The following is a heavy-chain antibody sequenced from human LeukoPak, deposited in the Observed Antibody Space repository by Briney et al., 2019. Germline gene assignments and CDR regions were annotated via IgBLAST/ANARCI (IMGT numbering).Heavy chain of an antibody. CDR2: INPNTGDT. CDR1: GYTFTGYY. J-gene: IGHJ4*02. Sequence: GASVKVSCKASGYTFTGYYIHWVRQAPGQGLEWMGWINPNTGDTNYAQKFQGRVTMTRDTSISTAYMEPTRLRSDDTAVYYCARGYYDSSAYYSADYWGQGTLVTVSS. V-gene: IGHV1-2*02. CDR3: ARGYYDSSAYYSADY. D-gene: IGHD3-22*01.